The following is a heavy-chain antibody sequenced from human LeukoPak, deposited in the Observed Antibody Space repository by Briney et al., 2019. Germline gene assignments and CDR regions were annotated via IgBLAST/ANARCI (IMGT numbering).Heavy chain of an antibody. CDR2: ISTSSSYI. Sequence: GGSLRLSCDASGFTFTTYSMNWVRQAPGKGLEWDSSISTSSSYIYYADSLKGRFAISRDNAKNSLYLQMNSLRAEDTAVYYCARVGSGWYRNFDYWGQGTLVTVSS. CDR3: ARVGSGWYRNFDY. V-gene: IGHV3-21*01. J-gene: IGHJ4*02. CDR1: GFTFTTYS. D-gene: IGHD6-19*01.